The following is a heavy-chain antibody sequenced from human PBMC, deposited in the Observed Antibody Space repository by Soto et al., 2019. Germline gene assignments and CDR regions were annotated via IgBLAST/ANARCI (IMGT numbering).Heavy chain of an antibody. V-gene: IGHV3-66*01. D-gene: IGHD6-19*01. CDR1: GFTVSSNY. CDR2: IYSGGST. Sequence: EVQLVESGGGLVKPGESLRLSCAASGFTVSSNYMSWVRQAPGKGLEWVSVIYSGGSTYYADSVKGRFTISRENSKNTLYLQMNSVRAEDTAVYYCARVSSGWYYFDYWGQGTLVTVSS. J-gene: IGHJ4*02. CDR3: ARVSSGWYYFDY.